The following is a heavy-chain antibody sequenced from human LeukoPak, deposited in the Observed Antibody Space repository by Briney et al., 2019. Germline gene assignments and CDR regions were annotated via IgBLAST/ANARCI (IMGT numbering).Heavy chain of an antibody. CDR1: GFTFSSYE. J-gene: IGHJ4*02. CDR2: ISSSGSTI. V-gene: IGHV3-48*03. D-gene: IGHD3-22*01. Sequence: PGGSLRLSCAASGFTFSSYEMNWVRQAPGKGLEWVSYISSSGSTIYYADSLKGRFTISRDNAKNSVFLQINNLRAEDTAIYYCARRGYYDSSGYDYWGQGTLVTVSS. CDR3: ARRGYYDSSGYDY.